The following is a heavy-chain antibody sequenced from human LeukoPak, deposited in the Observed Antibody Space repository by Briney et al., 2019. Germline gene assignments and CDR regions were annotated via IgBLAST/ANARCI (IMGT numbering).Heavy chain of an antibody. Sequence: ASVKVSCKASGGTFSSYAISWVRQAPGQGLEWMGGIIPIFGTANYAQKFQGRVTITADESTSTAYMELSSQRSEDTAVYYCARSRTVTTSYYYYGMDVWGQGTTVTVSS. J-gene: IGHJ6*02. V-gene: IGHV1-69*13. D-gene: IGHD4-17*01. CDR3: ARSRTVTTSYYYYGMDV. CDR1: GGTFSSYA. CDR2: IIPIFGTA.